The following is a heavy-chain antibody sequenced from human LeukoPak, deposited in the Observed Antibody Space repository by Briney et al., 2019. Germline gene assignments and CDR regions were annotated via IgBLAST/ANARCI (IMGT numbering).Heavy chain of an antibody. CDR3: ARRVIVVVDRVVRKRNWFDP. J-gene: IGHJ5*02. D-gene: IGHD2-15*01. V-gene: IGHV4-34*01. CDR1: GGSFSGYY. CDR2: INHSGST. Sequence: SETLSLTCAVYGGSFSGYYWSWIRQPPGKGLEWIGEINHSGSTNYNPSLKSRVTISVDTSKNQFSLKLSSVTAADTAVYYCARRVIVVVDRVVRKRNWFDPWGQGTLVTVSS.